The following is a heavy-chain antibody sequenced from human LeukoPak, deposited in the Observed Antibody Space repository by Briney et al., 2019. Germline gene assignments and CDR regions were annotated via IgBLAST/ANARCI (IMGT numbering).Heavy chain of an antibody. CDR1: GGSFSGYY. CDR2: INHSGST. Sequence: SETLSLICAVYGGSFSGYYWSWIRQPPGKGLEWIGEINHSGSTNYNPSLKSRVTISVDTSKNQFSLKLSSVTAADTAVYYCARGGDWFDPWGQGTLVTVSS. V-gene: IGHV4-34*01. J-gene: IGHJ5*02. CDR3: ARGGDWFDP.